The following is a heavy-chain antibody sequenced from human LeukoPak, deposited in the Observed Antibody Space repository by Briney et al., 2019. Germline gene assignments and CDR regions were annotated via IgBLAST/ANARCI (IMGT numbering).Heavy chain of an antibody. J-gene: IGHJ4*02. Sequence: SETLSLTCTVSGGSISSGGYYWSWIRQPPGKGLEWIGYIYHSGSTYYNPSLKSRVTISVDRSKNQLSLKLSSVTAADTAVYYCARDARRITIFGVVSPIDYWGQGTLVTVSS. D-gene: IGHD3-3*01. V-gene: IGHV4-30-2*01. CDR3: ARDARRITIFGVVSPIDY. CDR1: GGSISSGGYY. CDR2: IYHSGST.